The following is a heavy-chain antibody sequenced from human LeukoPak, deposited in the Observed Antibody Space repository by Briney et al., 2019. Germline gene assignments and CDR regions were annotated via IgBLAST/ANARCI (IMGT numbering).Heavy chain of an antibody. V-gene: IGHV1-24*01. CDR3: ATGLGDYDFWSGQTLYYYYYMDV. D-gene: IGHD3-3*01. CDR1: GYTLTELS. Sequence: ASVKVSCKVSGYTLTELSMHWVRQAPGKGLEWMGGFDPEDGETIYAQKFQGRVTMTEDTSTDTAYMELSSLRSEDTAVYYCATGLGDYDFWSGQTLYYYYYMDVWGKGTTVTVSS. J-gene: IGHJ6*03. CDR2: FDPEDGET.